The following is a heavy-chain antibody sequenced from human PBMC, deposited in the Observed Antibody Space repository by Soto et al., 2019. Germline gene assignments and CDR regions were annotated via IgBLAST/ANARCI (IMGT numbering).Heavy chain of an antibody. CDR3: AMVDNYVTPTPQDV. Sequence: QVQLVQSGDEVKKPGASVKVSCKASGYIFVNYGIAWVRQAPGQGLEWMGWISPYNGNTHYATKVQGRLTMTTDTSTSTAYMDLGSLTSDDTAVYYCAMVDNYVTPTPQDVWGQGTTVNVSS. V-gene: IGHV1-18*01. CDR2: ISPYNGNT. J-gene: IGHJ6*02. CDR1: GYIFVNYG. D-gene: IGHD3-16*01.